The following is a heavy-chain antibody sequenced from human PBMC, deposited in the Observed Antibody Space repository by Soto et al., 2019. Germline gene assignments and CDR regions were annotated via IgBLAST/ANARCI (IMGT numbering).Heavy chain of an antibody. CDR3: AKGVFRGWHVWAFDY. CDR1: GFTFSSYG. D-gene: IGHD6-19*01. V-gene: IGHV3-30*18. CDR2: ISYDGSNK. J-gene: IGHJ4*02. Sequence: PGGSLRLSCAASGFTFSSYGMHWVRQAPGKGLEWVAVISYDGSNKYYADSVKGRFTISRDNSKNTLYLQMNSLRAEDTAVYYCAKGVFRGWHVWAFDYWGQGTLVTVSS.